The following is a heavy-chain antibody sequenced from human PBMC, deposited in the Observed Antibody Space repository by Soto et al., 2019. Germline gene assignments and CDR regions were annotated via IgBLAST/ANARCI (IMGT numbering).Heavy chain of an antibody. Sequence: GASVKVSCKASGYTFTTYGIHWVRQAPGQGLEWMGWISGYNGNTNYAQKFQGRVTMTTDTSTTTAYMDLRSLRSGDTAVYYCGRERDGTSWSSAEYLQHWGQGTLVTVPQ. V-gene: IGHV1-18*01. CDR3: GRERDGTSWSSAEYLQH. CDR1: GYTFTTYG. CDR2: ISGYNGNT. J-gene: IGHJ1*01. D-gene: IGHD6-13*01.